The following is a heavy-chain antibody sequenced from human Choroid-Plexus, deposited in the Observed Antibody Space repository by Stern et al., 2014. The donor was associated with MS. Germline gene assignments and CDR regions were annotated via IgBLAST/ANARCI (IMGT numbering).Heavy chain of an antibody. CDR3: AKDRQFLTYFFDH. CDR1: GFTFGSCA. V-gene: IGHV3-30*18. Sequence: VQLVESGGGVVQPGRPLRLSCVASGFTFGSCAMHWVRQAPGKGLEWVAGVSYDGSNKYYADSVKGRFTLSRDNSQNTLYMQISSLRPEDTAVYYCAKDRQFLTYFFDHWGQGSLVTVSS. D-gene: IGHD2-8*01. CDR2: VSYDGSNK. J-gene: IGHJ5*02.